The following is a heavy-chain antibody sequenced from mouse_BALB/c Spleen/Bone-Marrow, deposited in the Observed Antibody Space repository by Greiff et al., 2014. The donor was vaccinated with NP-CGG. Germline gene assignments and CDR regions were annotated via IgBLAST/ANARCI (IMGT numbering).Heavy chain of an antibody. CDR1: GFSLTDYG. J-gene: IGHJ4*01. Sequence: QVQLQQSGPGLVAPSQSLSITCTVSGFSLTDYGVHWVRQPPGKGLEWLGVLWAGGRPNYNSTLLSRLSISKDNSKSQVFLKMNSLQTNATAMYFCAREGRGYYGRSGDAMDYWGQGTSVTVSS. V-gene: IGHV2-9*02. CDR2: LWAGGRP. CDR3: AREGRGYYGRSGDAMDY. D-gene: IGHD1-1*01.